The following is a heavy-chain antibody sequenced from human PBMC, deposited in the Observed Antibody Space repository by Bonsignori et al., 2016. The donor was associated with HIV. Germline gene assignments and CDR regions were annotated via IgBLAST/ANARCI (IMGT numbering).Heavy chain of an antibody. CDR2: IYTSGST. D-gene: IGHD6-19*01. V-gene: IGHV4-61*02. CDR3: ARVGVAADYYMDV. J-gene: IGHJ6*03. Sequence: RQAPGKGLEWIGRIYTSGSTNYNPSLKSRVTISVDTSKNQFSLKLSSVTAADTAVYYCARVGVAADYYMDVWGKGTTVTVSS.